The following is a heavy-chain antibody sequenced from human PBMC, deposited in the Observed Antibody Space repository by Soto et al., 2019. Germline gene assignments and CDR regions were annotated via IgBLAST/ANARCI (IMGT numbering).Heavy chain of an antibody. CDR2: IYYSGST. CDR1: GGSISSGGCY. J-gene: IGHJ5*01. Sequence: SETLCLTCTVSGGSISSGGCYCSCIRQHPGKGLEWIGYIYYSGSTYYNPSLKSRVTISVDTSKNQFSLKLSSVTAADTDVYYCARRERAAGTDWWFDPWGQGTLVTVSS. V-gene: IGHV4-31*03. CDR3: ARRERAAGTDWWFDP. D-gene: IGHD6-13*01.